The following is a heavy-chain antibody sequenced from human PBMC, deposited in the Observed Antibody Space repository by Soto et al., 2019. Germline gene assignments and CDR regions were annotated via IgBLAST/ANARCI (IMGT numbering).Heavy chain of an antibody. D-gene: IGHD3-10*01. CDR1: GGTISSYY. V-gene: IGHV4-59*01. J-gene: IGHJ6*02. CDR3: ARDLGLWFGTTTGGMDV. Sequence: PSETRCRAGTVSGGTISSYYWSWIRQPPGNGLEWIGYIYCSASTSYNASLKIRGTISVXAXEXXXXLRLXCXXAAXTAVYYCARDLGLWFGTTTGGMDVWGQGTTVT. CDR2: IYCSAST.